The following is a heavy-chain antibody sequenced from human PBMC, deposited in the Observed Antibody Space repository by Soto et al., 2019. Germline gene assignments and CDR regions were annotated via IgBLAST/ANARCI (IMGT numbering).Heavy chain of an antibody. D-gene: IGHD2-15*01. CDR2: IWYDGSNK. CDR3: ARGGREFLVAVAATLFDS. J-gene: IGHJ4*02. V-gene: IGHV3-33*01. Sequence: GGSVRLSCAASGVTFSSYVMHWVRQAPGKGLECVALIWYDGSNKYYADSVKGRFTISRDNSKNTLYLQMSSLRAEDTAVHYCARGGREFLVAVAATLFDSRGQ. CDR1: GVTFSSYV.